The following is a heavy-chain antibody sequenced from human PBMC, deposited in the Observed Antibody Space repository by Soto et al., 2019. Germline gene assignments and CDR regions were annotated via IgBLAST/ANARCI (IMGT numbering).Heavy chain of an antibody. D-gene: IGHD3-16*01. CDR2: IYSGGST. J-gene: IGHJ6*01. Sequence: GKGLEWVSVIYSGGSTYYADSVKGRFTISRDNSKNTLYLQMNSLRAEDTVVYYCARSPVFFFLGELRNIGYRSGLDV. V-gene: IGHV3-53*01. CDR3: ARSPVFFFLGELRNIGYRSGLDV.